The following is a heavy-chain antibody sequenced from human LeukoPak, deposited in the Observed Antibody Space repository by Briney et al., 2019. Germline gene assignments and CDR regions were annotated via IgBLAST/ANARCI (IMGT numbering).Heavy chain of an antibody. Sequence: GGSLRLSCAASGFTFSSYEMNWVRQAPGKGLEWVSAISGSSSSTYYADSVKGRFTISRDNSKNTLYLQMNSLRAEDTAVYYCAGHLRWRTLDYWGQGTLVTVSS. CDR1: GFTFSSYE. D-gene: IGHD4-23*01. V-gene: IGHV3-23*01. CDR3: AGHLRWRTLDY. CDR2: ISGSSSST. J-gene: IGHJ4*02.